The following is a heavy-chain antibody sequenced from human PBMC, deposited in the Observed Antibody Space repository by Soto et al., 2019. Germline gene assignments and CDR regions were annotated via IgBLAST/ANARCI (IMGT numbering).Heavy chain of an antibody. CDR2: IYPGDSDT. CDR1: GYSFAGYW. Sequence: GESLKISCKGSGYSFAGYWVGWVRQMPGKGLEWMGIIYPGDSDTRYSPSFQGQVTISADKSISTAYLQWSSLKASDTAMYYCARQQRNDYGDYHDAFDIWGQGTMVTVSS. D-gene: IGHD4-17*01. J-gene: IGHJ3*02. V-gene: IGHV5-51*01. CDR3: ARQQRNDYGDYHDAFDI.